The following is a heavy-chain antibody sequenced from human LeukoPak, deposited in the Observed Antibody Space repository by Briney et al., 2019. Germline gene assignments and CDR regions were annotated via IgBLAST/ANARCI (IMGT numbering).Heavy chain of an antibody. CDR1: GFNFSSYA. Sequence: GGSLRLSYAASGFNFSSYAMSWVRQAPGKGLEWVSAISGSGIYTYYADSVKGRFTISRDNSKNTLYLQMNTLRAEDTAVYYCAKSRAVDVNWFDPWGQGTLVTVSS. CDR3: AKSRAVDVNWFDP. V-gene: IGHV3-23*01. CDR2: ISGSGIYT. J-gene: IGHJ5*02. D-gene: IGHD3-10*01.